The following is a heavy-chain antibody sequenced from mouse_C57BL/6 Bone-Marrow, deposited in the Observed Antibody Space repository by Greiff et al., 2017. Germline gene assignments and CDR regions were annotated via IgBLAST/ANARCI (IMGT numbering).Heavy chain of an antibody. CDR2: ISNGGGST. CDR3: ARHDTTVVAEYFDV. J-gene: IGHJ1*03. V-gene: IGHV5-12*01. D-gene: IGHD1-1*01. Sequence: EVKLEESGGGLVQPGGSLKLSCAASGFTFSDYYMYWVRQTPEKRLEWVAYISNGGGSTYYPDTVKGRFTISRDNAKNTLYLQMSRLKSEDTAMYYCARHDTTVVAEYFDVWGTGTTVTVSS. CDR1: GFTFSDYY.